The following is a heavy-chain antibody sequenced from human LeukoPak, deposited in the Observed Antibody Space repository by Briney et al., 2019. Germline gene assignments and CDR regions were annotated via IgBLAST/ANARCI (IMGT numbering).Heavy chain of an antibody. CDR1: GGSISSYY. CDR2: IYYSGST. D-gene: IGHD2-21*01. V-gene: IGHV4-59*01. CDR3: ARVRAVDWWFDP. Sequence: PSETLSLTCTVSGGSISSYYWSWLRQPPGKGREWVGYIYYSGSTNYNPSLKSRVTISVDTSKNQFSLKLSSVTAADTAVYYCARVRAVDWWFDPWGQGTLVTVSS. J-gene: IGHJ5*02.